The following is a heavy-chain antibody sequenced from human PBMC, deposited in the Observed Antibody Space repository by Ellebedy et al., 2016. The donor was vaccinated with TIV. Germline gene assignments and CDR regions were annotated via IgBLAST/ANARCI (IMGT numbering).Heavy chain of an antibody. D-gene: IGHD5-12*01. CDR2: INPDSGGT. J-gene: IGHJ5*02. CDR3: ARTYGGYGSVPWDWFDP. V-gene: IGHV1-2*02. CDR1: GYTFTGYY. Sequence: AASVKVSCKASGYTFTGYYMHWVRQATGQGLEWMGWINPDSGGTNYAQKFQGRVTMTRDTSISTAYMELSRLRSDDTAVYFCARTYGGYGSVPWDWFDPWGQGTLVTVSS.